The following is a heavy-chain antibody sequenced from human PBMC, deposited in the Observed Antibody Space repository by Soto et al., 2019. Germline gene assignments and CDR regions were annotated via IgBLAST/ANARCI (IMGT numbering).Heavy chain of an antibody. Sequence: GSLRLSCAASGFTFNTYEMNWVRQAPGKGLEWVSYISSSGTTTYYADSVKGRFTISRDNAKNSLYLQVNSLRAEDTAVYYCATGYYQYYFDYWGQGTLVTVSS. CDR1: GFTFNTYE. CDR2: ISSSGTTT. CDR3: ATGYYQYYFDY. V-gene: IGHV3-48*03. J-gene: IGHJ4*02. D-gene: IGHD3-22*01.